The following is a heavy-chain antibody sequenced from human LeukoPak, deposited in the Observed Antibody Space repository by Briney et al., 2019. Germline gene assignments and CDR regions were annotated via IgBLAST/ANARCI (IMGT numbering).Heavy chain of an antibody. D-gene: IGHD6-13*01. V-gene: IGHV3-23*01. J-gene: IGHJ1*01. Sequence: PGGSLRLSCVASGFTFSNYGMSWVRQAPWKGLEWVSAISGSGGSTYYADSVKGRFTISRDNSKNTLYLQMNSLRAEDTAVYYCAKDLIAAAGFAEYFQHWGQGTLVTVSS. CDR3: AKDLIAAAGFAEYFQH. CDR2: ISGSGGST. CDR1: GFTFSNYG.